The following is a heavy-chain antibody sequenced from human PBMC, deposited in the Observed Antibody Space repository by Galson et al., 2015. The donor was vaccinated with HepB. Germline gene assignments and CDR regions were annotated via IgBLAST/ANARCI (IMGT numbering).Heavy chain of an antibody. D-gene: IGHD3-22*01. Sequence: SVKVSCKASGYTFTSFGISWVRQAPGQGLEWMGWISAYNGHTNYAQKVQGRVTMTTETSTSTAYLDLRSLTSDDTAVYYCARTWYYSERRGYWLDRESDYWGQGTLVTVSS. CDR1: GYTFTSFG. CDR2: ISAYNGHT. CDR3: ARTWYYSERRGYWLDRESDY. V-gene: IGHV1-18*01. J-gene: IGHJ4*02.